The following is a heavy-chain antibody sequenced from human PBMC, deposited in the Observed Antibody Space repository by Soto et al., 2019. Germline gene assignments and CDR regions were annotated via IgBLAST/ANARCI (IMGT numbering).Heavy chain of an antibody. CDR2: IIPILGIA. V-gene: IGHV1-69*08. CDR1: GGTFSSYT. CDR3: ARDRSSGWYDY. D-gene: IGHD6-19*01. J-gene: IGHJ4*02. Sequence: QVQLVQSGAEVKKPGSSVKVSCKASGGTFSSYTISWVRQAPGQGLEGMGRIIPILGIANYAQKFQGRVTITADKSTSTAYMELSSLRSEDTAVYYCARDRSSGWYDYWGQGTLVTVSS.